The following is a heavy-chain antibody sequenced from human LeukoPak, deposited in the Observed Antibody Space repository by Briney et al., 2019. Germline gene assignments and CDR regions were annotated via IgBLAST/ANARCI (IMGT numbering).Heavy chain of an antibody. D-gene: IGHD2-2*01. Sequence: SETLSLTCTVSGGSVSSGSYYWSWIRQPPGKGLEWIGYIYYSGSTYYNPSLKSRVTISVGTSKNQFSLKLSSVTAADTAVYYCAREGRLGYCSSTSCLNWFDPWGQGTLVTVSS. V-gene: IGHV4-61*01. CDR2: IYYSGST. J-gene: IGHJ5*02. CDR1: GGSVSSGSYY. CDR3: AREGRLGYCSSTSCLNWFDP.